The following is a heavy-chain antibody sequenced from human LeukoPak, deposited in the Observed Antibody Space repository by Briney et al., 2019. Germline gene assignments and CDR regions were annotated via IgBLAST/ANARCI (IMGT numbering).Heavy chain of an antibody. CDR1: GFTFDDYA. CDR2: ISWNSGSI. J-gene: IGHJ4*02. CDR3: AKDTGYSSGWSTFDY. D-gene: IGHD6-19*01. V-gene: IGHV3-9*01. Sequence: GGSLRLSCAASGFTFDDYAMHWVRQAPGKGLEWVSGISWNSGSIGYADSVKGRFTISRDNAKNSLYLQMNSLRAEDTALYYCAKDTGYSSGWSTFDYWGQGTLVTVSS.